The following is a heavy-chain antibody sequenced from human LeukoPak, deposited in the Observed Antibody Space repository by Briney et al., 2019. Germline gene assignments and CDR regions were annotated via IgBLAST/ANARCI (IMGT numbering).Heavy chain of an antibody. J-gene: IGHJ3*02. V-gene: IGHV3-30*02. CDR2: IRYDGSNK. Sequence: GGSLRLSCAASGFTFSSYGMHWVRQAPGKGLEWVAFIRYDGSNKYYADSVKGRFTISRDNSKNTLYLQMNSLRAEDTAVYYCAKDWRVVVITPGAFDIWGQGTMDTVSS. CDR3: AKDWRVVVITPGAFDI. CDR1: GFTFSSYG. D-gene: IGHD3-22*01.